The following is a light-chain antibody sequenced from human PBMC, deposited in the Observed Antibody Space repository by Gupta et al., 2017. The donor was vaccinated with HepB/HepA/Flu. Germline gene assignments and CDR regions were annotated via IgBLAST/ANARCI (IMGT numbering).Light chain of an antibody. CDR1: QKISTY. V-gene: IGKV1-39*01. Sequence: DIQMTQSPSSLSASVGDRVTITCRTSQKISTYLNWYQQKPGKAPKLLIYAASSLQSGFPSRFSGSGSETEFTLTISSLQPEDFATYYCQQGDSTPCTFGRGTKVEIK. CDR2: AAS. J-gene: IGKJ4*01. CDR3: QQGDSTPCT.